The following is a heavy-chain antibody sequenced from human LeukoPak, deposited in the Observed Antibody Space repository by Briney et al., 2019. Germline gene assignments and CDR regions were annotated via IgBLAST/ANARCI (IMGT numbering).Heavy chain of an antibody. Sequence: GGSLRLSCAASGFTFSSYWMHWVRQAPGKGLVWVSRINTDGGSASYADSVKGRFTISRDNAKNTLFLQMNSLRAEDTAVYYCATYYYDSSGYFYDAFDIWGQGTMVTVSS. V-gene: IGHV3-74*01. D-gene: IGHD3-22*01. J-gene: IGHJ3*02. CDR2: INTDGGSA. CDR1: GFTFSSYW. CDR3: ATYYYDSSGYFYDAFDI.